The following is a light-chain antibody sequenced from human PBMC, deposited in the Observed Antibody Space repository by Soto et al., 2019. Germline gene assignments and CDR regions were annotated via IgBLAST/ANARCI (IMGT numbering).Light chain of an antibody. J-gene: IGKJ3*01. CDR3: EDYNSAPHT. Sequence: DIQMTQSPSSLSASVGDRVTITCRASQGISNYLAWYQQKPGKVPKLLIYAASTLQSGVPSRFSGSRSGTDFTLTISSLPPEDVPADDGEDYNSAPHTFGPGTKVDSK. V-gene: IGKV1-27*01. CDR1: QGISNY. CDR2: AAS.